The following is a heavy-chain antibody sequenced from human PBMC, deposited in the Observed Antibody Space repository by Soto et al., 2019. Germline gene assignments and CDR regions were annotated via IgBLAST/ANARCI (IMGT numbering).Heavy chain of an antibody. CDR2: IYYSGST. Sequence: PSETLSLTCTVSGGSISSYYWSWIRQPPGKGLEWIGYIYYSGSTNYNPSLKSRVTISVDTSKNQFSLKLSSVTAADTAVYYCARGRMTTVTPFDYWGQGTLVTVSS. CDR1: GGSISSYY. J-gene: IGHJ4*02. D-gene: IGHD4-17*01. V-gene: IGHV4-59*08. CDR3: ARGRMTTVTPFDY.